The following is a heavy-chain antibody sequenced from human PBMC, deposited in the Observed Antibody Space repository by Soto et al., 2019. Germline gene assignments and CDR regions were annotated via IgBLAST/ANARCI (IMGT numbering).Heavy chain of an antibody. J-gene: IGHJ1*01. Sequence: QITLKESGPTLVKPTQTLTLTCSFSGFSLSTSGVGVGWIRQPPGEALEWLALIYWDDDKRYSPSLKSRLTITKDISKNQVVLTMTNMNPADTATYYCTHTAAAVEAPGAEYFHHWGQGTLVTVSS. D-gene: IGHD6-25*01. CDR1: GFSLSTSGVG. V-gene: IGHV2-5*02. CDR3: THTAAAVEAPGAEYFHH. CDR2: IYWDDDK.